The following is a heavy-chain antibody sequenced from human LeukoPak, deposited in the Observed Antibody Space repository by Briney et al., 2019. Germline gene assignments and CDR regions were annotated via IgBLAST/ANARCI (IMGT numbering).Heavy chain of an antibody. CDR1: GGTFSSYA. V-gene: IGHV1-69*04. D-gene: IGHD3-22*01. CDR2: IILILGIA. Sequence: SVKVSCKASGGTFSSYAISWVRQAPGQGLEWMGRIILILGIANYAQKFQGRVTITADKSTSTAYMELSSLRSEDTAVYYCARDRYYDSSPPDAFDIWGQGTMVTVSS. CDR3: ARDRYYDSSPPDAFDI. J-gene: IGHJ3*02.